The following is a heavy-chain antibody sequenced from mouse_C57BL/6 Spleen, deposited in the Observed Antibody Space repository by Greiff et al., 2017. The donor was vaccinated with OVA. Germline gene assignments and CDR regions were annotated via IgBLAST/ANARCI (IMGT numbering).Heavy chain of an antibody. J-gene: IGHJ3*01. CDR1: GFTFSDYY. CDR3: ARDDGYSPGFAY. V-gene: IGHV5-16*01. D-gene: IGHD2-3*01. Sequence: EVMLVESEGGLVQPGSSMKLSCTASGFTFSDYYMAWVRQVPEKGLEWVANINYDGSSTYYLDSLKSRFIISRDNAKNILYLQMSSLKSEDTATYYCARDDGYSPGFAYWGQGTLVTVSA. CDR2: INYDGSST.